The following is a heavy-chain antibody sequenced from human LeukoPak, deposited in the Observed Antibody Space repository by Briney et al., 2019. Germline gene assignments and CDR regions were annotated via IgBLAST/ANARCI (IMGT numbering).Heavy chain of an antibody. V-gene: IGHV4-59*08. CDR1: GGSISTYY. CDR3: ARVEPYSYYFGMDV. D-gene: IGHD1-26*01. J-gene: IGHJ6*02. Sequence: SETLSLTCTVSGGSISTYYWSWIRQSPGKGLDWIGYIHDTGSTNYNPSLKSRVSISVDRSKSQFSLHPSSVTAADTAVYFCARVEPYSYYFGMDVWGRGTTVTVSS. CDR2: IHDTGST.